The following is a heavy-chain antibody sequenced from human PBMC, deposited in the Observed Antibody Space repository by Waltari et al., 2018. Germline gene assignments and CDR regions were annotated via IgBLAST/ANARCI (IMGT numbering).Heavy chain of an antibody. J-gene: IGHJ5*02. CDR2: IDHAGVT. CDR1: GGSFSGYY. D-gene: IGHD4-17*01. Sequence: QVQVQQWGAGLVKPSETLSLTCAVYGGSFSGYYWSCLRQPPGQALEWIGEIDHAGVTNYNPSLTSRATISVDTARNQLSLKLTSVTAADTAIYYCALSRYGLASPKFDPWGQGTLVTVSS. V-gene: IGHV4-34*02. CDR3: ALSRYGLASPKFDP.